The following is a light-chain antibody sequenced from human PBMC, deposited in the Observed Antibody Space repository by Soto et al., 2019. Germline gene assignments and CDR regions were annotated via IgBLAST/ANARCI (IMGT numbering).Light chain of an antibody. CDR3: ATWDDSLSGPV. V-gene: IGLV1-47*01. CDR2: RNN. Sequence: QSVLTKPPAASGTPGQRVTISCSGSSSNIGSNYVYWYQQLPGTAPKLLIYRNNQRPSGVPDRFSGSKSGPSASLAISGLRSEDEADYYCATWDDSLSGPVFGGGTKVTVL. CDR1: SSNIGSNY. J-gene: IGLJ2*01.